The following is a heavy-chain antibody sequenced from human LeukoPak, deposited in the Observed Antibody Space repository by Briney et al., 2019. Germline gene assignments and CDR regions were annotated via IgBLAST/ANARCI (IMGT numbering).Heavy chain of an antibody. CDR1: GYTFTSYD. V-gene: IGHV1-8*01. D-gene: IGHD6-19*01. Sequence: GASVKVSCKASGYTFTSYDINWVRQATGQGLEWMGWMNPNSGNTGYAQKFQGRVTITADKSTSTAYMELSSLRSEDTAVYYCAREVDSSGWYGGFDYWGQGTLVTVSS. CDR2: MNPNSGNT. CDR3: AREVDSSGWYGGFDY. J-gene: IGHJ4*02.